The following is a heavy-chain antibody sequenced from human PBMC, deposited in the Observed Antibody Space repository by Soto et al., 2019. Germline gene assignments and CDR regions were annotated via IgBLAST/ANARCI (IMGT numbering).Heavy chain of an antibody. V-gene: IGHV1-46*01. CDR3: ARDYTAAGTRVFDY. CDR2: INPSGGST. J-gene: IGHJ4*02. Sequence: GASVKVSCKASGGTFSSYTISWVRQAPGQGLEWMGIINPSGGSTSYAQKFQGRVTMTRDTSTSTVYMELSSLRSEDTAVYYCARDYTAAGTRVFDYWGQGTLVTVSS. CDR1: GGTFSSYT. D-gene: IGHD6-25*01.